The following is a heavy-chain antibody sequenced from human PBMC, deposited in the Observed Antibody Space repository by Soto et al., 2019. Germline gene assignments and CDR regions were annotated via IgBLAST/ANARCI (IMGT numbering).Heavy chain of an antibody. CDR1: GYTFSSYA. D-gene: IGHD6-19*01. CDR3: VRERHKYSSGWYGVDY. Sequence: ASVKLSCKASGYTFSSYAISWVRQAPRQRLEWMGWISDYKGNTNYAQKLQDRVTMTTDTSTNTAYMELRSLRSDDTAVYYCVRERHKYSSGWYGVDYWGQGTLVTVSS. V-gene: IGHV1-18*01. J-gene: IGHJ4*02. CDR2: ISDYKGNT.